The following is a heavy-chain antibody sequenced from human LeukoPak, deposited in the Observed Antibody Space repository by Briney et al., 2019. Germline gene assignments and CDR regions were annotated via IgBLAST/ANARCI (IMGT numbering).Heavy chain of an antibody. CDR3: ARLDGSRFDY. V-gene: IGHV4-39*01. CDR2: IYYSGST. CDR1: GGSISSSDFY. D-gene: IGHD6-13*01. Sequence: SETLSLTCTDSGGSISSSDFYWGWIRQPPGKGLEWIGTIYYSGSTPYNPSLKSRVTMSVDTSKNQFSLKLSSVTAADTAVYYCARLDGSRFDYWGQGTLVTVSS. J-gene: IGHJ4*02.